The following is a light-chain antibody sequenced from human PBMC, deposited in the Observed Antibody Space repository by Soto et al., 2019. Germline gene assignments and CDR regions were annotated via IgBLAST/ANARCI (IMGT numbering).Light chain of an antibody. J-gene: IGKJ2*01. V-gene: IGKV1-8*01. CDR2: AAS. CDR1: QGLSIY. CDR3: QQYHTYPYT. Sequence: AIRMTQSPSSLSASTGDRVTITCRASQGLSIYLAWYQQKPGKAPKVLIYAASTLQSGVPSRFSGSGSGTDFTLTISFLQSEDFATYFCQQYHTYPYTFGQGSRLGI.